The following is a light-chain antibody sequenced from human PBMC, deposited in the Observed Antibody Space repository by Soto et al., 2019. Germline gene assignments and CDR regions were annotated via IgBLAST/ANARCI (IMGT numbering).Light chain of an antibody. V-gene: IGLV4-69*01. Sequence: QLVLTQSPSASASLGASVKLTCTLSSGHSSYAIAWHQQQPEKGPRYLMKVNNDGSHTKGDGIPDRFSGSSSGAERYLTISSLQSEDEADYYCQTWGTGPVVFGGGTKLTVL. CDR1: SGHSSYA. J-gene: IGLJ2*01. CDR2: VNNDGSH. CDR3: QTWGTGPVV.